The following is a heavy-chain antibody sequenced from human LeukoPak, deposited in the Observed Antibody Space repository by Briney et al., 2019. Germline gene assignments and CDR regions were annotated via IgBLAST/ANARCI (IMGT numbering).Heavy chain of an antibody. D-gene: IGHD3-10*01. J-gene: IGHJ3*02. V-gene: IGHV4-34*01. CDR2: INHSGST. Sequence: SEILSLTCAVYGGSFSGYYWSWIRQPPGKGLEWIGEINHSGSTNYNPSLKSRVTISVDTSKNQFSLKLSSVTAADTAVYYCARTYYGSGFDAFDIWGQGTMVTVSS. CDR1: GGSFSGYY. CDR3: ARTYYGSGFDAFDI.